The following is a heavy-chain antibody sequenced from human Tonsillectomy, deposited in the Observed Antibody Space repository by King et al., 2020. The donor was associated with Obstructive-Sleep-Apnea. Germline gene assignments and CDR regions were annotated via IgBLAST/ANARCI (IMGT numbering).Heavy chain of an antibody. J-gene: IGHJ4*02. CDR3: VRDHTWAFDY. CDR2: NGWVNR. V-gene: IGHV3-48*04. CDR1: GFAFGQYS. D-gene: IGHD2-2*02. Sequence: VQLVESGGGSEQPGGSLRRSCAATGFAFGQYSMNWVRQAPGKGLEWVAYNGWVNRYYADSGKGRFTISSDDAKNSLYLEMNSLRVNDTAVYYCVRDHTWAFDYWGQGILVTVSS.